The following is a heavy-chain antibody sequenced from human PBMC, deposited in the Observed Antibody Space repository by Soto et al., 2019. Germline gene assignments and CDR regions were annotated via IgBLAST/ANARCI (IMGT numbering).Heavy chain of an antibody. J-gene: IGHJ3*02. CDR3: ARHTTYAFDI. Sequence: GESLKISCKGSGYSFTSYWIGWVRQMPGKGLEWMGRIDPSDSYTNYSPSFQGHVTISADKSISTAYLQWSSLKASDTAVYYCARHTTYAFDIWGQGTMVTVSS. CDR1: GYSFTSYW. CDR2: IDPSDSYT. V-gene: IGHV5-10-1*01. D-gene: IGHD2-2*01.